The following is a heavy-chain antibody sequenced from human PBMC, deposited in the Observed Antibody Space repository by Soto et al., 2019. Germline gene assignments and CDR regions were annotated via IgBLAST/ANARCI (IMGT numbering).Heavy chain of an antibody. CDR2: ISDSGRT. J-gene: IGHJ4*02. V-gene: IGHV4-31*03. Sequence: ALSLTCNVSDDSISSGGYYWSWIRQHPGKGLEWIGYISDSGRTDYNPSLKSRVTISADTSKSQFSLKLRFVTAADTAVYYCARNDPGSKNFDSWGQGTLVTVSP. D-gene: IGHD3-10*01. CDR3: ARNDPGSKNFDS. CDR1: DDSISSGGYY.